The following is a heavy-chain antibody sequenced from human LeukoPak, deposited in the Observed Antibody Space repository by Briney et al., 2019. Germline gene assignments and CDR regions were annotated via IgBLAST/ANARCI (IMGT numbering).Heavy chain of an antibody. CDR1: GFPFNSYG. D-gene: IGHD3-3*01. CDR3: AGGTDFWSGYSFDS. V-gene: IGHV3-NL1*01. CDR2: IYSGGTT. J-gene: IGHJ4*02. Sequence: GGALGLSFAASGFPFNSYGMEWVRPAPGKGLGGVSLIYSGGTTEYPASVKGRFSISRDISKNTLSLQLSSLSAEDTAVYYCAGGTDFWSGYSFDSWGQGTLVTVSS.